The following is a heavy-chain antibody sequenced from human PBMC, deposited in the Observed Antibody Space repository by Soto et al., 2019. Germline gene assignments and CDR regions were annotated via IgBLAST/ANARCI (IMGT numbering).Heavy chain of an antibody. CDR3: ARPGGLASSNWFDP. Sequence: QLQLQESGPGLVKPSETLSLTCTVSGGSISSSSYYWGWIRQPPGKGLEWIGSIYYSGSTYYNPSLKSRVTISVDTSKNQFSLKLSSVSAADTAVYYCARPGGLASSNWFDPWGQGTLVTVSS. D-gene: IGHD6-19*01. J-gene: IGHJ5*02. V-gene: IGHV4-39*01. CDR1: GGSISSSSYY. CDR2: IYYSGST.